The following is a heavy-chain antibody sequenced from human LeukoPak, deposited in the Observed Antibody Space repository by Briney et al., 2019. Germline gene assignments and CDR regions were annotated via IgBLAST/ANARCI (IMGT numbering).Heavy chain of an antibody. J-gene: IGHJ2*01. CDR2: ISSSSSTI. Sequence: GGSLRLSCAASGFSFSSYSMNWARQSPGKGLEWDSYISSSSSTISYADSVKGRFSVSRDNSKNTLYLQMNSLRAEDTAVYYCAKDIASSWWHFDLWGRGTLVTVSS. CDR1: GFSFSSYS. V-gene: IGHV3-48*01. D-gene: IGHD5-18*01. CDR3: AKDIASSWWHFDL.